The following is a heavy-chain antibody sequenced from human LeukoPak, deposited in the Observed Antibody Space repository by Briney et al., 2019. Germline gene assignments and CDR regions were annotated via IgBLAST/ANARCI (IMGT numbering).Heavy chain of an antibody. CDR1: GGSFSGYY. CDR3: ARQGDIVVVPAAMDWFDP. CDR2: INHSGST. J-gene: IGHJ5*02. Sequence: SETLSLTCAVSGGSFSGYYRSWIRQPPGKGLEWIGEINHSGSTNYNPSLKSRVTISVDTSKNQFSLKLSSVTAADTAVYYCARQGDIVVVPAAMDWFDPWGQGTLVTVSS. V-gene: IGHV4-34*01. D-gene: IGHD2-2*01.